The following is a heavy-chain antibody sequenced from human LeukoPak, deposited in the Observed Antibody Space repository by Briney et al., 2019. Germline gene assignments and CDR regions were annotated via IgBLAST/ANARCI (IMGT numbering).Heavy chain of an antibody. CDR1: GYTLTELS. V-gene: IGHV1-24*01. CDR2: FDPEDGET. CDR3: ATDPYGDYNY. Sequence: ASVKVSCKVSGYTLTELSMHWVRQAPGKGLEWMGGFDPEDGETIYAQKFQGRVTVTEDTSTDTAYMGLSSLRSEDTAVYYCATDPYGDYNYWGQGTLVTVSS. J-gene: IGHJ4*02. D-gene: IGHD4-17*01.